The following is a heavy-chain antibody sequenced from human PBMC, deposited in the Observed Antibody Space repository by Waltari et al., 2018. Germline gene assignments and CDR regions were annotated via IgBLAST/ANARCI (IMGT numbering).Heavy chain of an antibody. CDR2: IYSGGST. D-gene: IGHD4-17*01. V-gene: IGHV3-NL1*01. Sequence: QVQLVESGGGVVQPGRSLRLSCAASGFTFSSYAMPWVRQAPGKGLEWVAVIYSGGSTYYADSVKGRFTISRDNSKNTLYLQMNSLRAEDTAVYYCAKTTVTDNFDYWGQGTLVTVSS. CDR1: GFTFSSYA. J-gene: IGHJ4*02. CDR3: AKTTVTDNFDY.